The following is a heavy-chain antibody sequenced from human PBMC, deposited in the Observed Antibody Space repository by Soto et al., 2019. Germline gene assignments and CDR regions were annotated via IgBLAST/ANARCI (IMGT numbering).Heavy chain of an antibody. CDR1: GYTFTSYG. CDR3: ARDAPDILTGYYNVAGY. J-gene: IGHJ4*02. D-gene: IGHD3-9*01. CDR2: ISAYNGNT. Sequence: ASVKVSCKASGYTFTSYGFIWVRQAPGQGLEWMGWISAYNGNTNYAQKLQGRVTMTTDTSTSTAYMELSSLRSEDTAVYYCARDAPDILTGYYNVAGYWGQGTLVTVSS. V-gene: IGHV1-18*01.